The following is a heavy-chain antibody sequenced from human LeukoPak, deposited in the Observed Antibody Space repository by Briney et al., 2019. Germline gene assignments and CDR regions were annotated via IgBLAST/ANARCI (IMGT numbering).Heavy chain of an antibody. CDR1: GGSISSGSYY. CDR3: ARGFSP. CDR2: IFYSGST. V-gene: IGHV4-61*01. Sequence: SETLSLTCTVSGGSISSGSYYWSWIRQPPGKGLEWIGYIFYSGSTNYNPSLKSRVTMSVDTSKNQFSLKLSSVTAADTAVYYCARGFSPWGQGTLVTVSS. J-gene: IGHJ5*02.